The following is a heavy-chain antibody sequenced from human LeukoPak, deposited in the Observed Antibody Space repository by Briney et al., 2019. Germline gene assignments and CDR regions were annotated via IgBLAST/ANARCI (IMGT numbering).Heavy chain of an antibody. D-gene: IGHD6-13*01. CDR1: GDSVSSNSAA. CDR3: ARVIAAAGAFDY. CDR2: AYYRSKWYN. V-gene: IGHV6-1*01. J-gene: IGHJ4*02. Sequence: SQTLALTCAISGDSVSSNSAAWNWIRQSPSRGLEWLGRAYYRSKWYNDYAVSVKSRITINPDTSKNQFSLQLNSVTPEDTAVYYCARVIAAAGAFDYWGQGTLVTVSS.